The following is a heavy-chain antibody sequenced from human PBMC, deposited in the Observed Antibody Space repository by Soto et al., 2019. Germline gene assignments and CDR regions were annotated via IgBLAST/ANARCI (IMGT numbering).Heavy chain of an antibody. J-gene: IGHJ6*02. CDR2: IYSGGST. CDR3: AIAYHHAGGYFDWPTLMDV. D-gene: IGHD3-9*01. CDR1: GFTVSSNY. Sequence: PGGSLRLSCAASGFTVSSNYMSWVRQAPGKGLEWVSVIYSGGSTYYADSVKGRFTISRDNSKNTLYLQMNSLRAEDTAVYYCAIAYHHAGGYFDWPTLMDVWGQGTTVTVSS. V-gene: IGHV3-53*01.